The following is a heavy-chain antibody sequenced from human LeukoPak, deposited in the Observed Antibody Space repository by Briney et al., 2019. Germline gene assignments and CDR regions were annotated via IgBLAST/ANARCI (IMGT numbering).Heavy chain of an antibody. V-gene: IGHV3-23*01. CDR1: GFTFSSSG. D-gene: IGHD3-22*01. Sequence: GGSLRLSCAASGFTFSSSGMSWVRQAPGKGLEWVSTISGSGSSTYYADSVKGRFTISRDNAKNSLYLQMNSLRAEDTAVYYCASLTYYFDSSGYYPGYFQHWGQGTLLTAYS. J-gene: IGHJ1*01. CDR2: ISGSGSST. CDR3: ASLTYYFDSSGYYPGYFQH.